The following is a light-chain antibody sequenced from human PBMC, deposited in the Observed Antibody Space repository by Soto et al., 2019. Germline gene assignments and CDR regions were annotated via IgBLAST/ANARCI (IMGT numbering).Light chain of an antibody. CDR2: DAS. J-gene: IGKJ3*01. V-gene: IGKV3-11*01. CDR1: QSVTSSY. Sequence: IVLTQSPGILSLSPGEGATLSCRASQSVTSSYLAWYQQKPGQAPRLLIYDASNRATGIPARFSGSGSGTDFTLTISSLEPEDFAVYYCQQRSNWPPFTFGPGTKVDIK. CDR3: QQRSNWPPFT.